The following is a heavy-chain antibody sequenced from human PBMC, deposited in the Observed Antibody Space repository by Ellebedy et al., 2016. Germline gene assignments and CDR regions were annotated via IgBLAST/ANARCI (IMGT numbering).Heavy chain of an antibody. Sequence: GGSLRLXXAVSEFTLSDYYMSWMRQAPGKGLEWVSYISGRSGTTMYYADSVKGRFTISRDNAKNSLYLQMNSLRVEDTAVYYCAREDSSGWYFNWGQGTLVTVSS. V-gene: IGHV3-11*01. CDR2: ISGRSGTTM. CDR3: AREDSSGWYFN. CDR1: EFTLSDYY. D-gene: IGHD6-19*01. J-gene: IGHJ4*02.